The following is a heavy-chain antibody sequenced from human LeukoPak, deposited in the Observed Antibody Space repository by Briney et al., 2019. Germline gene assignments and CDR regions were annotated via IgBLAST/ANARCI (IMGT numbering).Heavy chain of an antibody. J-gene: IGHJ4*02. CDR3: ARGHYDILTVYFY. CDR2: MNPNSGNT. V-gene: IGHV1-8*02. D-gene: IGHD3-9*01. Sequence: ASVTVSRTASGYTFTSYYMHWVRQAPGQGIEWMGWMNPNSGNTGYAQKFQGRVTMTRNTSISTAYMELSSLRSEDTAVYYCARGHYDILTVYFYWGQGTLVTVSS. CDR1: GYTFTSYY.